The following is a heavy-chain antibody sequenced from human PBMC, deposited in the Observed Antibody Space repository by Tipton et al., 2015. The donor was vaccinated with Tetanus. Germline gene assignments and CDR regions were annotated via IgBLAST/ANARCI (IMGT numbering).Heavy chain of an antibody. D-gene: IGHD4-17*01. CDR2: THYSGST. CDR3: ARAVSDYGDYGIWHFDL. Sequence: TLSLTCTVSGGSISSGDYYWSWIRHHPGKGPEWIGYTHYSGSTYYNPSLKSRVTISVDTSRNQFSLKLSSVTAADTAVYYCARAVSDYGDYGIWHFDLWGRGTLVTVSS. V-gene: IGHV4-31*03. J-gene: IGHJ2*01. CDR1: GGSISSGDYY.